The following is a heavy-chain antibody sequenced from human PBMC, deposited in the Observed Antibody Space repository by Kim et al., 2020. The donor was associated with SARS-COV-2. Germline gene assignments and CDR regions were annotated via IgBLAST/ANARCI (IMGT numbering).Heavy chain of an antibody. CDR1: GGSISSYY. V-gene: IGHV4-59*13. D-gene: IGHD5-18*01. Sequence: SETLSLTCTVSGGSISSYYWSWIRQPPGKGLEWIGYIYYSGSNNYNPSLKSRVTISVDTSKNQFSLRLSSVTAADTAVYYCARIGRYSYGFDYWGQGTLVTVSS. J-gene: IGHJ4*02. CDR3: ARIGRYSYGFDY. CDR2: IYYSGSN.